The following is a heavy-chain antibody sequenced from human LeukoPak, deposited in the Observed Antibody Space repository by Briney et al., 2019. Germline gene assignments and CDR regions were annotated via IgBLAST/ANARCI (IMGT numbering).Heavy chain of an antibody. CDR1: GFTFSSYG. J-gene: IGHJ4*02. V-gene: IGHV3-33*01. D-gene: IGHD3-22*01. Sequence: GGSLRLSCAASGFTFSSYGMHWVRQAPGKGLEWVAVIWYDGSNKYYADSVKGRFTISRDNSKNSLYLQMNSLRAEDTAVYHCARGAYYYEDWGQGTLVTVSS. CDR3: ARGAYYYED. CDR2: IWYDGSNK.